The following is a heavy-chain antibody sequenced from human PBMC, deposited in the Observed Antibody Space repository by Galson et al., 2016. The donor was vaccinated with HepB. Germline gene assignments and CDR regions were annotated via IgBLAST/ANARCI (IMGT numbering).Heavy chain of an antibody. CDR2: IWYDGSNK. CDR1: GFSFSIYG. CDR3: VRDKGHDGYGKFDY. D-gene: IGHD5-24*01. J-gene: IGHJ4*02. Sequence: SLRLSCAPSGFSFSIYGMHWVRQAPGKGLEWVANIWYDGSNKYYADFVKGRFSISRDNFKNTLFLQMNNLRDDDTAVYFCVRDKGHDGYGKFDYWGQGTLVTVSS. V-gene: IGHV3-33*01.